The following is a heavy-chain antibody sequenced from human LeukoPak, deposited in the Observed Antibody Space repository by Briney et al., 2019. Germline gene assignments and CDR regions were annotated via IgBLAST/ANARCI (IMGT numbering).Heavy chain of an antibody. Sequence: GGSLRLSCAASGFSFSRCWMSWVRQAPGKGLEWVANIKQDGSEKYYVDSVKGRFTISRDNTKNSLFLQMNSLRVEDTAVYYCASDSGWYSWHYWGQGTLVSISS. D-gene: IGHD6-19*01. CDR2: IKQDGSEK. CDR3: ASDSGWYSWHY. V-gene: IGHV3-7*01. J-gene: IGHJ4*02. CDR1: GFSFSRCW.